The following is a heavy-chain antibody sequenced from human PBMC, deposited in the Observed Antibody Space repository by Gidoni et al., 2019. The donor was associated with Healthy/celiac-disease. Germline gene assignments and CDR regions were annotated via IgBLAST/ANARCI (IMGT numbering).Heavy chain of an antibody. D-gene: IGHD6-13*01. CDR2: ISWNSGSI. J-gene: IGHJ4*02. CDR1: GFTFDDYA. CDR3: AKNPGGSWYEGFVDY. V-gene: IGHV3-9*01. Sequence: EVQLVESGGGLVQPGRSLRLSCAASGFTFDDYAMHWVRQAPGKGLEWVSGISWNSGSIGYADSVKGRFTISRDNAKNSLYLQMNSLRAEDTALYYCAKNPGGSWYEGFVDYWGQGTLVTVSS.